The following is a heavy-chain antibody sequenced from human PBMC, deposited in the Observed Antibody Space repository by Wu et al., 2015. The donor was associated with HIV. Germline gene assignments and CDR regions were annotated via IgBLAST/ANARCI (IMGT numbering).Heavy chain of an antibody. CDR2: MNPNSGNT. Sequence: QVHLVQSGAEVKKPGASVKVSCKASGYTFTSYDINWVRQATGQGLEWMGWMNPNSGNTGYAQKFQGRVTMTRNTSISTAYMELSSLKSEDTAVYYCATSYYGSGSYPTFYYYYAMDVWGQGTTVTVSS. CDR3: ATSYYGSGSYPTFYYYYAMDV. J-gene: IGHJ6*02. V-gene: IGHV1-8*01. D-gene: IGHD3-10*01. CDR1: GYTFTSYD.